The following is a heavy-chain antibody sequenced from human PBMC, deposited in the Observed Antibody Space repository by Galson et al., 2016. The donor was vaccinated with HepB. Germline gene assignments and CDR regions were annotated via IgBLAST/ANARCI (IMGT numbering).Heavy chain of an antibody. D-gene: IGHD3-10*01. Sequence: ETLSLTCTVSGGSITCSGYYWGWLRQPPGKGLEWIGSVYYSGSTYYNPSLKSRVTISVDTSKNQFSLKLSSVTAADTAVYYCARRGPTYYYGMDVWGQGTTVTVSS. CDR2: VYYSGST. CDR3: ARRGPTYYYGMDV. J-gene: IGHJ6*02. CDR1: GGSITCSGYY. V-gene: IGHV4-39*01.